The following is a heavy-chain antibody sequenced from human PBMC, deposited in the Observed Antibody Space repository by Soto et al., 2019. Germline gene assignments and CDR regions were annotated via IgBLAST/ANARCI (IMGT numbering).Heavy chain of an antibody. CDR3: AHRSKMGGHRSTWSFDY. CDR2: IYWDDDK. J-gene: IGHJ4*02. V-gene: IGHV2-5*02. Sequence: QITLKESGPTLVKPTQTLTLTCTFSGFSLSTSGVGVGWIRQPPGKALEWLAVIYWDDDKRYSPSLKSRLTITKDTSKNQVVLTMTTMDPVDTATYYCAHRSKMGGHRSTWSFDYWGQGTLVTVSS. CDR1: GFSLSTSGVG. D-gene: IGHD6-13*01.